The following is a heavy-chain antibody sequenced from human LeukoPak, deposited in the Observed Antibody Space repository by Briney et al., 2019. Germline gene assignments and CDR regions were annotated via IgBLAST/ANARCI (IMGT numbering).Heavy chain of an antibody. V-gene: IGHV3-30*02. CDR2: IRYDGGNK. D-gene: IGHD3-10*01. Sequence: GGSLRLSCAASGFTFSSYGMHWVRQAPGRGLEWVAFIRYDGGNKYYADSVKGRFTISRDNSKNTLYLQMNSLRAEDTAVYYCAKDKWFGEPVDYWGQGTLVTVSS. CDR1: GFTFSSYG. CDR3: AKDKWFGEPVDY. J-gene: IGHJ4*02.